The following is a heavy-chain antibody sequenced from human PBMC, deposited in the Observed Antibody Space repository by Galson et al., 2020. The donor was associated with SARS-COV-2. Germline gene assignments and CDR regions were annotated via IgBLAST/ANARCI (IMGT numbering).Heavy chain of an antibody. CDR3: ATATPITMTGWFDH. J-gene: IGHJ5*02. D-gene: IGHD3-22*01. CDR1: GYTLTELS. Sequence: ASVKVSCNVSGYTLTELSMHWVRQAPGKGLEWMGGFDPEDGETIYAQKFQGRVTMTEDTSTDTAYMELSSLRSEDTAVYYCATATPITMTGWFDHWGQGTLVTVSS. CDR2: FDPEDGET. V-gene: IGHV1-24*01.